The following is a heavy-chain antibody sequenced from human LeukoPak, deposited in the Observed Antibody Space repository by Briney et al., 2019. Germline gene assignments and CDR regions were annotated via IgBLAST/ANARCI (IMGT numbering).Heavy chain of an antibody. CDR1: GFTFSSYG. CDR3: AKDAHTAMALDI. V-gene: IGHV3-33*06. J-gene: IGHJ3*02. Sequence: GGSLRLSCAASGFTFSSYGMHWVRQAPGKGLEWVAVIWYDGSNKYYADSVKGRFTISRDNSKNTLYLQMNSLRAEDTAVYYCAKDAHTAMALDIWRQGTMVTVSS. CDR2: IWYDGSNK. D-gene: IGHD5-18*01.